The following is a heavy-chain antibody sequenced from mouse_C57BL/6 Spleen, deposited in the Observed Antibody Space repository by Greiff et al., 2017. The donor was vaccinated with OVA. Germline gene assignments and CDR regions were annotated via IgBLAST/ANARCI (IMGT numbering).Heavy chain of an antibody. CDR3: TRDRDYYGSPWYFDV. CDR2: ISSGGDYI. CDR1: GFTFSSYA. Sequence: EVQVVESGEGLVKPGGSLKLSCAASGFTFSSYAMSWVRQTPEKRLEWVAYISSGGDYIYYADTVKGRFTISRDNARNTLYLQMSSLKSEDTAMYYCTRDRDYYGSPWYFDVWGTGTTVTVSS. J-gene: IGHJ1*03. V-gene: IGHV5-9-1*02. D-gene: IGHD1-1*01.